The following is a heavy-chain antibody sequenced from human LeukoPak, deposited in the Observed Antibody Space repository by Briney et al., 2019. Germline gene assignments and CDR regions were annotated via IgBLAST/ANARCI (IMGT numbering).Heavy chain of an antibody. V-gene: IGHV4-39*07. J-gene: IGHJ4*02. CDR3: AANGYYTIEY. D-gene: IGHD1-26*01. CDR2: IYYRENT. CDR1: GGSISSSSDY. Sequence: SETLSLTCTVSGGSISSSSDYWGWIRQAPGKGLEWIGSIYYRENTYYNSSLKSRVTISVDKSKNQFSLNFNSMSAADSAVYYCAANGYYTIEYWGQGTLVTVSS.